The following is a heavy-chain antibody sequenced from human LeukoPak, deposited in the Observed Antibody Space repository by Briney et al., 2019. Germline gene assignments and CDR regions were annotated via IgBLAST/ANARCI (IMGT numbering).Heavy chain of an antibody. Sequence: SETLSLTCTVSGGSISSSSYYWGWMRQPPGKGLEWIGSIYYSGSTYYHPSLKSRVTISVDTSKNQFSLKLSSVTAADTAVYYCARRETTATTFCFDRWGQGTLVTVSS. CDR2: IYYSGST. V-gene: IGHV4-39*01. D-gene: IGHD4-17*01. CDR3: ARRETTATTFCFDR. J-gene: IGHJ5*02. CDR1: GGSISSSSYY.